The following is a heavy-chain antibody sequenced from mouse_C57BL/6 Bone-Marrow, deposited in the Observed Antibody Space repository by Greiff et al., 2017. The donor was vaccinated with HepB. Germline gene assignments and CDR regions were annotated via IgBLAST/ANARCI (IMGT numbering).Heavy chain of an antibody. D-gene: IGHD1-1*01. CDR1: GYTFTSYW. J-gene: IGHJ2*01. CDR2: IHPNSGST. Sequence: QVHVKQPGAELVKPGASVKLSCKASGYTFTSYWMHWVKQRPGQGLEWIGMIHPNSGSTNYNEKFKSKATLTVDKSSSTAYMQLSSLTSEDSAVYYCAKEGLLRGDYWGQGTTLTVSS. V-gene: IGHV1-64*01. CDR3: AKEGLLRGDY.